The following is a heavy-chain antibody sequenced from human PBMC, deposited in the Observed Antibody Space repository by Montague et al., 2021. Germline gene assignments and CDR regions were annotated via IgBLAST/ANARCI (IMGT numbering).Heavy chain of an antibody. V-gene: IGHV4-59*08. Sequence: SETLSLTCTVSSGSIFHAHWSWVRQPPGKGLEWLGSMLYGGATSNNPSLKSRVTMSIDTSTNQFSLKLNFVTAADTAVYYCAKQDYFVSGTSYKGFDPWGQGILVTVSS. CDR3: AKQDYFVSGTSYKGFDP. CDR2: MLYGGAT. D-gene: IGHD3-10*01. CDR1: SGSIFHAH. J-gene: IGHJ5*02.